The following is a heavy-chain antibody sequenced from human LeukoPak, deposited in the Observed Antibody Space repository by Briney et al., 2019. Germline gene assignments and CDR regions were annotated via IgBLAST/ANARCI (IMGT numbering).Heavy chain of an antibody. D-gene: IGHD3-3*01. CDR1: GVSISSSNSY. Sequence: PSETLSLTCTVSGVSISSSNSYWGWIRQPPGKGLEWIGSIYHSGSTYYNPSLKSRVTISVDTSKNQFSLKLSSVTAADTAVYYCALHLSITIFGVVPRFDYWGQGTLVTVSS. J-gene: IGHJ4*02. CDR2: IYHSGST. V-gene: IGHV4-39*07. CDR3: ALHLSITIFGVVPRFDY.